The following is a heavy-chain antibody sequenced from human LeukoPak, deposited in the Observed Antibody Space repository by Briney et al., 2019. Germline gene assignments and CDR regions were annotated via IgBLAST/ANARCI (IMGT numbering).Heavy chain of an antibody. J-gene: IGHJ4*02. CDR1: GGSISSYY. CDR2: IYTSGST. Sequence: PSETLSLTCTVSGGSISSYYWIWIRQPAGKGLEWIGRIYTSGSTNYNPSLKSRVTMSVDTSKNQVPLKLRSVTDADTAVYYCARGGRGKAVDFDFWGQGTLVTVSS. CDR3: ARGGRGKAVDFDF. D-gene: IGHD6-19*01. V-gene: IGHV4-4*07.